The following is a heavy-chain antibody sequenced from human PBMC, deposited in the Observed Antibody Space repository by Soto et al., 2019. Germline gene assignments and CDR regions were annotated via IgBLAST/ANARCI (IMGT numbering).Heavy chain of an antibody. V-gene: IGHV3-30-3*01. Sequence: QVQLVESGGGMVQPGRSLRLSCAASGFTFSSYAMHWVRQAPGKGLEWVAVISYDGSNKYYADSVKGRFTISRDNSKNTLYLQMNSLRAEDTAVYYCAYERGYSYGGPFDYWGQGTLVTVSS. CDR3: AYERGYSYGGPFDY. CDR2: ISYDGSNK. CDR1: GFTFSSYA. J-gene: IGHJ4*02. D-gene: IGHD5-18*01.